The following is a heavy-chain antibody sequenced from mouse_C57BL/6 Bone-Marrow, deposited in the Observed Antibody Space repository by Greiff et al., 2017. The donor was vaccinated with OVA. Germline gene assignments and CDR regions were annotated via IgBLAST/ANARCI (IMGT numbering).Heavy chain of an antibody. Sequence: QVQLQQPGAELVKPGASVKMSCKASGYTFTSYWITWVKQRPGQGLEWIGDIYPGSGSTNYNEKFKSKATLTVDTSSSTAYMQLSSLTSEDSAVYYCATHYYGSSYGFDYWGQGTTLKVSS. CDR2: IYPGSGST. D-gene: IGHD1-1*01. V-gene: IGHV1-55*01. J-gene: IGHJ2*01. CDR3: ATHYYGSSYGFDY. CDR1: GYTFTSYW.